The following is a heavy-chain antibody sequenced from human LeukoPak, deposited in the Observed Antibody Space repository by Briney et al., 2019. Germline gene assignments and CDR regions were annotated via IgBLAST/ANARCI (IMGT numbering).Heavy chain of an antibody. J-gene: IGHJ3*02. CDR2: IIPIFGTA. V-gene: IGHV1-69*13. Sequence: ASVKVSCKASGYTFTTYGVTWVRQAPGQGLEWMGGIIPIFGTANYAQKFQGRVTITADESTSTAYMELSSLRSEDTAVYYCARDQGVTGDAFDIWGQGTMVTVSS. CDR3: ARDQGVTGDAFDI. CDR1: GYTFTTYG.